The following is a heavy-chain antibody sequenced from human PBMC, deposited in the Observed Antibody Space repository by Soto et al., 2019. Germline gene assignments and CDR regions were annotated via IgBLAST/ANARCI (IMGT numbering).Heavy chain of an antibody. J-gene: IGHJ6*02. CDR2: ISYDGSNK. CDR1: GFTFSSYG. CDR3: AKDLTGSSGYYYYYGMDV. V-gene: IGHV3-30*18. Sequence: QVQLVESGGGVVQPGRPLRLSCAASGFTFSSYGMHWVRQAPGKGLEWVAVISYDGSNKYYADSVKGRFTISRDNSKNTLYLQMNSLRAEDTAVYYCAKDLTGSSGYYYYYGMDVWGQGTTVTVSS. D-gene: IGHD1-20*01.